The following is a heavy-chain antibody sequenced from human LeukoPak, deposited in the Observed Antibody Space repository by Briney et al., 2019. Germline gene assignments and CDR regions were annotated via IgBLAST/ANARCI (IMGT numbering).Heavy chain of an antibody. CDR3: AKDHGSSSGEGV. V-gene: IGHV3-30*02. CDR2: IRYDGSNK. Sequence: GSLRLSCAASGFTFSSYGMHWVRQAPGKGLEWVAFIRYDGSNKYYADSVKGRFTISRDNSKNTLYLQMNSLRAEDTAVYYCAKDHGSSSGEGVWGKGTTVTVSS. CDR1: GFTFSSYG. J-gene: IGHJ6*04. D-gene: IGHD6-6*01.